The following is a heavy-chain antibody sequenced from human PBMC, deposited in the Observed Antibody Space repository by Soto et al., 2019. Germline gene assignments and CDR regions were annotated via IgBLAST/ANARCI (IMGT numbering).Heavy chain of an antibody. CDR3: ARMIYSDNSNWYSDL. D-gene: IGHD4-4*01. V-gene: IGHV4-59*13. Sequence: QVQLQESGPGLVKPSETLSLTCAVSGGSISSYYWSWIRKPPGQGLEWIGYIYYSGSTNYNPSLKSHVTISIDTPKNQQSLILSYVTAADTAVYYCARMIYSDNSNWYSDLWGRGTLVTVSS. J-gene: IGHJ2*01. CDR2: IYYSGST. CDR1: GGSISSYY.